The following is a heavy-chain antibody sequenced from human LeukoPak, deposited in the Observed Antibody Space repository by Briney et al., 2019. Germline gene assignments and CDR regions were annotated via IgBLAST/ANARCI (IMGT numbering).Heavy chain of an antibody. J-gene: IGHJ3*02. CDR3: TRGIHVAVITARGEPFDI. CDR1: GFTLSAYW. D-gene: IGHD2-21*02. CDR2: VSSDGSAT. Sequence: GGSLRLSCAASGFTLSAYWMHWVRQVPGKGLVWVSRVSSDGSATNYADSVKGRFTISRDNAKNTLFLQMDSLRAEDTALYYCTRGIHVAVITARGEPFDIWGQGTMVTVSS. V-gene: IGHV3-74*01.